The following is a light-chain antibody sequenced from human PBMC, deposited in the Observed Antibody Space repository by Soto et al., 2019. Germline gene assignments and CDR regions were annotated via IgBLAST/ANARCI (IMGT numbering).Light chain of an antibody. V-gene: IGLV2-11*01. J-gene: IGLJ1*01. CDR2: DVS. CDR1: SSGVGGYNY. CDR3: CSYAGSYTL. Sequence: QCALPQPGSVSGSPGQSVTISCTGTSSGVGGYNYVSWYQQHPGKAPKLMIYDVSKRPSGVPDRFSGAKSGNTASLTISVLQSEDEADYYCCSYAGSYTLFGTGTKVTLL.